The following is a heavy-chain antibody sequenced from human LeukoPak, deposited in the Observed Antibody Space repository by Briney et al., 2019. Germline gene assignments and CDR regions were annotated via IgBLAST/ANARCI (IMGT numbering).Heavy chain of an antibody. Sequence: PSETLSLTCTVSGGSISSSNYYWSWIRQPAGKGLEWIGRIYSSGSTSYNPSLKSRVSISVDASRNQFSLKLSSVTAADTAIYFCARAYQGWWLDPWGQGTLVTVSS. V-gene: IGHV4-61*02. J-gene: IGHJ5*02. D-gene: IGHD2-15*01. CDR1: GGSISSSNYY. CDR3: ARAYQGWWLDP. CDR2: IYSSGST.